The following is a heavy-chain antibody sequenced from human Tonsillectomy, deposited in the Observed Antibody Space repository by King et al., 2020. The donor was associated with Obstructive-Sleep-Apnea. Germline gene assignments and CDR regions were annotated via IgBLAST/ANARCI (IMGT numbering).Heavy chain of an antibody. CDR2: ISFSGTTV. V-gene: IGHV3-11*01. D-gene: IGHD2-21*02. Sequence: VQLVESGGGLVKPGGSLRLSCAASGFSFSDYYMSWIRQAPGKGLELVSYISFSGTTVYYRDSVKGRFTISRDNAKNSLYLQMNSLGAEDTAVYYCATELEYCGGDCPFDYWGQGTLVTVSS. CDR3: ATELEYCGGDCPFDY. CDR1: GFSFSDYY. J-gene: IGHJ4*02.